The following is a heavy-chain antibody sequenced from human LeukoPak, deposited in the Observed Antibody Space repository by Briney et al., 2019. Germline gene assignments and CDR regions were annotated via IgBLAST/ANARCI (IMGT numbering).Heavy chain of an antibody. CDR3: TRDQTPYY. CDR1: GFTFSFYG. CDR2: IRSKIYGGTP. Sequence: GGSLRLSCAASGFTFSFYGMNWVRQAPGKGLEWVGFIRSKIYGGTPEYAASVKGRFTISRDDSKGIAYLQMNSLKTEDTAVYYCTRDQTPYYWGQGTLVTVSS. V-gene: IGHV3-49*04. J-gene: IGHJ4*02.